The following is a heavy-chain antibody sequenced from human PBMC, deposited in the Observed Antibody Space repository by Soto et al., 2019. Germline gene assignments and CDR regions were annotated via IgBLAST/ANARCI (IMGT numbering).Heavy chain of an antibody. CDR1: GFIFSNYA. Sequence: GGSLRLSCSASGFIFSNYAMSWARQAPGKGLEWVSTISGSGVRTYYADSVKGRFTISRDNSKNTLDLQMNNLRVEDTAIYYCAKDHAREQFVRGGNWFDSWGQGTLVTVSS. CDR3: AKDHAREQFVRGGNWFDS. CDR2: ISGSGVRT. D-gene: IGHD6-6*01. J-gene: IGHJ5*01. V-gene: IGHV3-23*01.